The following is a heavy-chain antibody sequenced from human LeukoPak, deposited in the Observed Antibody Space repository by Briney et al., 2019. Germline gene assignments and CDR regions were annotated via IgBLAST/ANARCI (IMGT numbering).Heavy chain of an antibody. CDR2: TYYRSKWNT. J-gene: IGHJ5*02. D-gene: IGHD1-26*01. V-gene: IGHV6-1*01. Sequence: SQTLSLTCAISGDSVSSNSASWNWIRQSPSRGLEWLGRTYYRSKWNTDYAVSVKGRITINPDTSRNQFSLYLNSVTPEDTAVYYCARDPDSSYEWGPFDPWGQGTLVTVSS. CDR1: GDSVSSNSAS. CDR3: ARDPDSSYEWGPFDP.